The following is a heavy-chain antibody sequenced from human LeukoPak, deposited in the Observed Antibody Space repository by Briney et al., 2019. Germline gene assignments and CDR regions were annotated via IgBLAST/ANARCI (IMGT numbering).Heavy chain of an antibody. CDR2: IYYSGRT. CDR3: ARETMVRGDIDY. CDR1: GGSISSYY. J-gene: IGHJ4*02. D-gene: IGHD3-10*01. V-gene: IGHV4-59*12. Sequence: SETLSLTCTVSGGSISSYYWSWVRQPPGKGLEWIGYIYYSGRTNYNTSLKSRVTISVDTSKNQLSLKLSSVTAADTAVYYCARETMVRGDIDYWGQGTLVTVSS.